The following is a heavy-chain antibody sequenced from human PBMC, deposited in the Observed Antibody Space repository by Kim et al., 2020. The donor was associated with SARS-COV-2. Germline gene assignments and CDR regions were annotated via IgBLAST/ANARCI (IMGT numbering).Heavy chain of an antibody. J-gene: IGHJ3*02. CDR2: IYTSGST. CDR3: ARGVVRYYDSSGYYPGKDFDI. CDR1: GGSISSGSYY. Sequence: SETLSLTCTVSGGSISSGSYYWSWIRQPAGKGLEWIGRIYTSGSTNYNPSLKSRVTISVDTSKNQFSLKLSSVTAADTAVYYCARGVVRYYDSSGYYPGKDFDIWGQGTMVTVSS. D-gene: IGHD3-22*01. V-gene: IGHV4-61*02.